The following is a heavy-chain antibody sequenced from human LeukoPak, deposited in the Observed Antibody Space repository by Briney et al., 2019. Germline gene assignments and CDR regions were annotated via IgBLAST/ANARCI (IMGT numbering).Heavy chain of an antibody. CDR2: ISGTGGNT. Sequence: PGGSLRLSCAASGLTFRMYAMGWVRPAPGKGLEWVSSISGTGGNTYYADSVKGRFTISRDNSKNPLHLQMNSPRFEDTAVYYRTKLPDYIPWGGRFDPWGQGNPVTVSS. D-gene: IGHD3-16*01. J-gene: IGHJ5*02. V-gene: IGHV3-23*01. CDR1: GLTFRMYA. CDR3: TKLPDYIPWGGRFDP.